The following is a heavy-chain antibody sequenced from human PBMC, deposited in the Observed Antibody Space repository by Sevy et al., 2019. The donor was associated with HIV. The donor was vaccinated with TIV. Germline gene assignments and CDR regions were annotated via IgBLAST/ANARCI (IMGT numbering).Heavy chain of an antibody. CDR3: ARDNYFLVPGNIATTYYYYYMDV. V-gene: IGHV4-4*07. CDR2: IYTSGST. J-gene: IGHJ6*03. D-gene: IGHD2-21*01. Sequence: ETLSLTCTVSGGSISSYYWSWIRQPAGKGLEWIGRIYTSGSTNYNPSLKSRVTMSVDTSKNQFSLKLSSVTAADTAVYYCARDNYFLVPGNIATTYYYYYMDVWGKGTTVTVSS. CDR1: GGSISSYY.